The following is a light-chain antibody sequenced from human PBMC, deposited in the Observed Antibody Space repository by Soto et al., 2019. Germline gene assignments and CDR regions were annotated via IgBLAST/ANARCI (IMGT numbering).Light chain of an antibody. CDR2: DAS. J-gene: IGKJ4*01. Sequence: PGERATLSCRASQGVSRGYLAWYQQKAGQAPRLLIYDASNRATGIPARFSGTGSGTDFTLTISSLEPEDFAVYYCQQRSSWPLTFGGGTKVDIK. CDR3: QQRSSWPLT. V-gene: IGKV3D-11*01. CDR1: QGVSRGY.